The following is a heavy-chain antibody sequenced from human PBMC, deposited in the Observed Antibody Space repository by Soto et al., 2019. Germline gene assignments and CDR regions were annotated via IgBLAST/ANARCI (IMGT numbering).Heavy chain of an antibody. V-gene: IGHV3-15*01. CDR2: AKRKTDGGTV. CDR3: TRNANSDF. Sequence: DVQLVESGGGLVRPGGSLRLSCAASGFTFTNAWMNWVRQAPGKGLEWVGRAKRKTDGGTVDYATPVKGRFTISRDDSKNILYLQMNSLKTEDTAVYYCTRNANSDFWGQGTLVTVSS. CDR1: GFTFTNAW. J-gene: IGHJ4*02.